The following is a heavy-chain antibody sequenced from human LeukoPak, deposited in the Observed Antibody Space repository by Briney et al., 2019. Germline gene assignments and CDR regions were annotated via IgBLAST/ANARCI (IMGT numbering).Heavy chain of an antibody. CDR1: GGCFSGYY. CDR2: INHSGST. D-gene: IGHD2-15*01. CDR3: ARGVDIVVVVARGLNWFDP. Sequence: SETLSLTCAVYGGCFSGYYWSWIRQPPGKGLEWIGEINHSGSTNYNPSLKSRVTISVDPSKNQFSLKLSSVTAADTAVYHCARGVDIVVVVARGLNWFDPWGQGTLVTVSS. V-gene: IGHV4-34*01. J-gene: IGHJ5*02.